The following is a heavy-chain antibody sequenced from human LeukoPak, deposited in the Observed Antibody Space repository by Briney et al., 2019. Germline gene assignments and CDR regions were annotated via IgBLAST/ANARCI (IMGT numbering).Heavy chain of an antibody. J-gene: IGHJ5*02. CDR2: IRYDGSNK. D-gene: IGHD6-19*01. V-gene: IGHV3-30*02. CDR3: SKSLYSSGRANWFDP. CDR1: GFTFSSYG. Sequence: PGGSLRLSCAASGFTFSSYGMHWVRQAPGKGLEWVAFIRYDGSNKYYADSVKGRFTISRDNSKNTLYLQMNSPRAEDTAVYYLSKSLYSSGRANWFDPWGQGTLVTVSS.